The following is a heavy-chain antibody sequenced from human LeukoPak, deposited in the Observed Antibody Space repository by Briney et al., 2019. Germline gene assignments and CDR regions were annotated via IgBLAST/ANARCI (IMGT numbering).Heavy chain of an antibody. CDR2: ISTDGYTT. CDR3: ARSGSGSYYSWFDP. V-gene: IGHV3-74*01. J-gene: IGHJ5*02. D-gene: IGHD1-26*01. CDR1: GLAFSAYK. Sequence: GGSLRLSCAASGLAFSAYKMHWVRQAPRKGLVWVSRISTDGYTTDYADFVQGRFTASRDNTKNTWSLEMNSLRAEDTAVYYCARSGSGSYYSWFDPWGRGTLVTVSS.